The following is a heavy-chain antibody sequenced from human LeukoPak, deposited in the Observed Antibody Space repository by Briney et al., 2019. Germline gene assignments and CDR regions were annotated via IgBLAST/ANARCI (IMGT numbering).Heavy chain of an antibody. D-gene: IGHD2-21*02. V-gene: IGHV3-23*01. CDR3: ATSGRVTAIPACDY. Sequence: QPGPSLILSCAASGFTFSSYAMSWVRQAPGKGLEWVSAISGSGGSTYYADSVKGRFTISRNNSKNTLYLQMNSLRAEDTAVYYCATSGRVTAIPACDYWGQGTLVTVSS. CDR2: ISGSGGST. J-gene: IGHJ4*02. CDR1: GFTFSSYA.